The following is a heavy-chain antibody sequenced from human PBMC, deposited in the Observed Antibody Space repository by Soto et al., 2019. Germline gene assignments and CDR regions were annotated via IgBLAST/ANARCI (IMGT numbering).Heavy chain of an antibody. CDR1: GTSVSPYY. CDR3: ARQSFGELSHYDY. J-gene: IGHJ4*02. Sequence: QVQLQESGPGLVKPSETLSLTCAVSGTSVSPYYWSWVRQPPGKALEWIGYVYYTGSTKYNPSLEGRATISEDTSKTQISLRVRSVTASDTAVYYCARQSFGELSHYDYWGQGALVTVSS. CDR2: VYYTGST. V-gene: IGHV4-59*08. D-gene: IGHD3-10*01.